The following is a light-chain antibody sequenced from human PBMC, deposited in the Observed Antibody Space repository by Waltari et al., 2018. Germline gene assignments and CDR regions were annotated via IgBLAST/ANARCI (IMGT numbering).Light chain of an antibody. CDR1: PGISSY. CDR3: QQYYSYPLT. CDR2: AAS. V-gene: IGKV1-8*01. J-gene: IGKJ4*01. Sequence: AIRMTQSPSALPASTGDRVTITCRASPGISSYLAWYQQKPGKAPKLLIYAASTLQSGVPSRFSGSGSGTDFTLTISCLQSEDFATYYCQQYYSYPLTFGGGTKVEIK.